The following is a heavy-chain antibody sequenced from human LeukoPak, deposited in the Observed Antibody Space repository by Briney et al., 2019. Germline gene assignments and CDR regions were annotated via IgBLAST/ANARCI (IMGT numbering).Heavy chain of an antibody. CDR1: GDSIGSHY. V-gene: IGHV4-59*08. Sequence: DPSETLSLTCTVSGDSIGSHYWSWIRQPPGKGLEWIGYIFYDGSTNYNSSLKSRVTISVDTSKNQFSLKLSSVTAADTAAYYCATRTQQLRRSYWFDPWGQGTLVTVSS. D-gene: IGHD6-13*01. CDR2: IFYDGST. CDR3: ATRTQQLRRSYWFDP. J-gene: IGHJ5*02.